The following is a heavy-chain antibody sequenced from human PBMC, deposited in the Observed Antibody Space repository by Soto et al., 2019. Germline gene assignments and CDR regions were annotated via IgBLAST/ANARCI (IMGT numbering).Heavy chain of an antibody. J-gene: IGHJ4*02. V-gene: IGHV3-30-3*01. CDR3: TSEAYSEYYFDY. CDR1: GFTFSSYA. D-gene: IGHD1-26*01. Sequence: QVQLVESGGGVVQPGRSLRLSCAASGFTFSSYAMHWVRQAPGKGLEWVAVISYDGSNKYYADSVKGRFTISRDNSKNTLYLQMNSLRAEDTAVYYCTSEAYSEYYFDYWGQGTLVTVSS. CDR2: ISYDGSNK.